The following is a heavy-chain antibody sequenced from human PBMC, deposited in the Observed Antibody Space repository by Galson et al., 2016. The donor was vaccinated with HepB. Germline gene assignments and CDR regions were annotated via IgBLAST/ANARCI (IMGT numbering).Heavy chain of an antibody. V-gene: IGHV3-73*01. CDR2: IRSNIESYAT. D-gene: IGHD5-24*01. CDR1: GFVFSGSA. Sequence: SLRLSCAASGFVFSGSAIHWVRQASGRGLEWAGRIRSNIESYATGYIESVNGRFTISRDDSKDTAYLQMNSLKIDDTAVYYCTRIEEAREGIKGTFNVWGQGTMVTVSS. CDR3: TRIEEAREGIKGTFNV. J-gene: IGHJ3*01.